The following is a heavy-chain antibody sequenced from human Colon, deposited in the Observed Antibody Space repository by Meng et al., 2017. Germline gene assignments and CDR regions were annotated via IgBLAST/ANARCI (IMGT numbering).Heavy chain of an antibody. Sequence: QGQLVESGGGVLQPGRSLRRSRAASAFSFYDYAMPWVRQAPGKGLEWVSVTSHDGSTKHYADSVKGRFTISRDNSKNTLYLQMNSLRAEDTAVYYCARDRYCGGDCYSPSYFDYWGQGTLVTVSS. CDR2: TSHDGSTK. CDR3: ARDRYCGGDCYSPSYFDY. J-gene: IGHJ4*02. CDR1: AFSFYDYA. D-gene: IGHD2-21*02. V-gene: IGHV3-30-3*01.